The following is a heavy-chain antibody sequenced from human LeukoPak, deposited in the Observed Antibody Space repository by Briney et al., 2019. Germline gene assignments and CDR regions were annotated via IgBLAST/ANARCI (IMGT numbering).Heavy chain of an antibody. CDR1: GVTVRTNY. V-gene: IGHV3-66*01. Sequence: GGSLRLSCAASGVTVRTNYMSWVRQAPGKGLEWVSVMNSGGSVYYADSVRGRSNISRDISKNTLSLQMNSLRVEDTAVYYCTREMAKQYSFDSWGQGTLVTVSS. D-gene: IGHD5-24*01. CDR2: MNSGGSV. CDR3: TREMAKQYSFDS. J-gene: IGHJ4*02.